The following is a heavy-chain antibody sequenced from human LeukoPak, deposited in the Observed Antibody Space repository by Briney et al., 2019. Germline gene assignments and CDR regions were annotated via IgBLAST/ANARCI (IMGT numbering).Heavy chain of an antibody. CDR3: AKDRSYGSGSYWLDFDY. V-gene: IGHV1-69*05. CDR2: IIPIFGTA. Sequence: ASVKVSCKASGYTFTSYGISWVRQAPGQGLEWMGGIIPIFGTANYAQKFQGRVTITTDESTSTAYMELSSLRSEDTAVYYCAKDRSYGSGSYWLDFDYWGQGTLVTVSS. D-gene: IGHD3-10*01. CDR1: GYTFTSYG. J-gene: IGHJ4*02.